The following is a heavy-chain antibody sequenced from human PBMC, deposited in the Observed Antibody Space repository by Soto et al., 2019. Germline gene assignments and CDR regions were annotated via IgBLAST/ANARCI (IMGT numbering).Heavy chain of an antibody. CDR2: IYSAGNT. CDR3: VKSPTQYGSGSAYDY. J-gene: IGHJ4*02. Sequence: GGSLRLSCAASGFTVSSNYMSWVRQAPGKGLEWISIIYSAGNTYYADSVKGRFTISRDNSKNTLYLQMSSLRAEDTAVYYCVKSPTQYGSGSAYDYWGQGTLVTVSS. D-gene: IGHD3-10*01. V-gene: IGHV3-66*01. CDR1: GFTVSSNY.